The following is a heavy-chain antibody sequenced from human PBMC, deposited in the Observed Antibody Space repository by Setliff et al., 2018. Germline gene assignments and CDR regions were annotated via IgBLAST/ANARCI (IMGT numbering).Heavy chain of an antibody. CDR2: LDSSSSYI. CDR1: GFTFSSYS. Sequence: PGGSLRLSCAASGFTFSSYSMNWVRQAPGKGLEWVPSLDSSSSYIFYADSVKGRFTISRDNARNSVYLQMNSLRAEDAAVYYCATSDWYAAFDHWGQGTLVTVSS. J-gene: IGHJ4*02. D-gene: IGHD6-19*01. V-gene: IGHV3-21*01. CDR3: ATSDWYAAFDH.